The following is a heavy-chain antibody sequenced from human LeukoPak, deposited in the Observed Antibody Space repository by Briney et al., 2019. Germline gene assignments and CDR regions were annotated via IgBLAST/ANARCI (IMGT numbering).Heavy chain of an antibody. CDR3: ARDEGYCTSTTCYFPDY. CDR1: GYIFTNYG. D-gene: IGHD2-2*01. V-gene: IGHV1-18*04. J-gene: IGHJ4*01. CDR2: ISVYNGNT. Sequence: ASMKVSCKASGYIFTNYGISWVSQAAGHGIEWMGWISVYNGNTNYAQKLRGRVTMTRDTSTSTAYMELGSLRSDDTAVYYCARDEGYCTSTTCYFPDYWGHGTLVTVSS.